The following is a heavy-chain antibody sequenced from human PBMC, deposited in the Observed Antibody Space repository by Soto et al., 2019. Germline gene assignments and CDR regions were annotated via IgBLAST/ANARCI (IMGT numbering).Heavy chain of an antibody. V-gene: IGHV3-21*01. CDR1: GFTFSTHS. CDR3: ARKYFDWSPSDY. CDR2: ISSSSSYI. D-gene: IGHD3-9*01. Sequence: PGGSLRLSCAASGFTFSTHSMNLVRQAPGKGLEWVSSISSSSSYIYYADSVKGRFTISRDNAKNSLYLQMNSLRAEDTAVYYCARKYFDWSPSDYWGQRTLVTVSS. J-gene: IGHJ4*02.